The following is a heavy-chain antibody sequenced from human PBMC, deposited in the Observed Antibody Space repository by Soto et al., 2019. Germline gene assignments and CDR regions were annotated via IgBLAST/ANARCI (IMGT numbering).Heavy chain of an antibody. CDR1: GGSISSGGYY. Sequence: SETLSLTCTVSGGSISSGGYYWSWIRQHPGKGLEWIGYIYYSGSTYYNPSLKSRVTISVDTPKNQFSLKLSSVTAADTAVYYCARVIEGFFYGMDVWGQGTTVTVSS. D-gene: IGHD3-16*02. CDR3: ARVIEGFFYGMDV. V-gene: IGHV4-31*03. CDR2: IYYSGST. J-gene: IGHJ6*02.